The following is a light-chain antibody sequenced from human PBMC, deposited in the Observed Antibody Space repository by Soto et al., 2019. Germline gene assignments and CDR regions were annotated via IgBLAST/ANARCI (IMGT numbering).Light chain of an antibody. CDR3: QQYGHSPRT. Sequence: EIVLTQAPGTLSLSPGERDTLSCRASQSVADNYLAWYQQKPGQPPRLLIYAASRRAAGIPDTFSGSGSGTDFTLTITRLEPEDFALYYCQQYGHSPRTFGQGTKVEVK. CDR2: AAS. J-gene: IGKJ1*01. CDR1: QSVADNY. V-gene: IGKV3-20*01.